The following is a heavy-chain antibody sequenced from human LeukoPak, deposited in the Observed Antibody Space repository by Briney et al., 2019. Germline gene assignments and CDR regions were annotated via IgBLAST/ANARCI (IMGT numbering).Heavy chain of an antibody. D-gene: IGHD4-11*01. V-gene: IGHV3-74*01. CDR1: GFTFSNYW. CDR2: INSDGSST. J-gene: IGHJ4*02. Sequence: GGSLRLPCAASGFTFSNYWMHWVRQAPGKGLVWVSHINSDGSSTNYADSVKGRFTISRDNAKNTLYLQINSLRAEDTAVYYCARGGYYSNSCFDYWGRGTLVTVSS. CDR3: ARGGYYSNSCFDY.